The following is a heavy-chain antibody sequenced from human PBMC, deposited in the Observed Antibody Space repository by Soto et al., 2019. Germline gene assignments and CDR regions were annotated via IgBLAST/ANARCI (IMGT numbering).Heavy chain of an antibody. V-gene: IGHV1-8*01. J-gene: IGHJ4*02. CDR3: ARVKSDYYGSGNYYFDY. D-gene: IGHD3-10*01. CDR1: GYTFSHYD. Sequence: GSVKVSCKASGYTFSHYDINWVRQATGQGLEWMGWMNPNSGNTGYAQKFQGRVTMTRTTSISTAYMELSSLRSEDTAVYFCARVKSDYYGSGNYYFDYWGQGDLVTVSS. CDR2: MNPNSGNT.